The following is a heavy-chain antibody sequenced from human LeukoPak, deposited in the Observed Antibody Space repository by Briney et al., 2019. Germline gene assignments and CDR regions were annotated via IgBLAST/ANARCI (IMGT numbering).Heavy chain of an antibody. Sequence: SETLSLTCSVSGDTISSSSCWWGWIRQPPGKGLEWIGTIYSSGSTYYNPPLESRVTISVDTSKNQFSLRLTSVTAADTAVYYCARRTSNWYYFDFWGQGTLVTVSS. CDR1: GDTISSSSCW. D-gene: IGHD6-13*01. CDR2: IYSSGST. J-gene: IGHJ4*02. CDR3: ARRTSNWYYFDF. V-gene: IGHV4-39*01.